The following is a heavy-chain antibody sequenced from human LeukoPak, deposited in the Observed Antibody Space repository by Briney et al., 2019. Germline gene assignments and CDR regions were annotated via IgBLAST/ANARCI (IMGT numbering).Heavy chain of an antibody. J-gene: IGHJ6*03. Sequence: GGSLRLSCAVSGFTSSTAWLTWVRQAPGKGLEWVADMRQDGSDKYYVDSVKGRFFISGDIVKNSVSLHMNRLSVEDTAVYYCAKGLQYYYYYMDVWGKGTTVTVSS. CDR3: AKGLQYYYYYMDV. V-gene: IGHV3-7*01. CDR2: MRQDGSDK. CDR1: GFTSSTAW.